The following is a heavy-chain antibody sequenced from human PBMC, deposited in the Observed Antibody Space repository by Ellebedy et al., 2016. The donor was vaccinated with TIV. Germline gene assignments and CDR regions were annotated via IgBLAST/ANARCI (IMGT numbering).Heavy chain of an antibody. CDR1: GVSIGSCH. J-gene: IGHJ4*02. V-gene: IGHV4-59*01. Sequence: MPSETLSLTCTVSGVSIGSCHWSCIRQSPGKGLEWIGYVYNSGSTNYNPSLKRRVTISLDTSKNQFSLKLNSVTAADTAVYYCARETDYGDQILDYWGQGAMVTASS. CDR2: VYNSGST. D-gene: IGHD4-17*01. CDR3: ARETDYGDQILDY.